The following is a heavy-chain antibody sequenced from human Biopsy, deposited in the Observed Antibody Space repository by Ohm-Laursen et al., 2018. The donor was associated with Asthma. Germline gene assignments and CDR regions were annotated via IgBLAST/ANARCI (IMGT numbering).Heavy chain of an antibody. CDR1: GASISQYY. Sequence: SDTLSLTCSVSGASISQYYWTWVRQRPGKGLEWIGNIYHRGNTKYNPSLKSRLSFSVDTSKNQFSLKLSSVTAADTATYFCARDFYDFWNRSVYTYFGMDVWGRGTTVVVSS. CDR2: IYHRGNT. V-gene: IGHV4-59*06. D-gene: IGHD3-3*01. J-gene: IGHJ6*02. CDR3: ARDFYDFWNRSVYTYFGMDV.